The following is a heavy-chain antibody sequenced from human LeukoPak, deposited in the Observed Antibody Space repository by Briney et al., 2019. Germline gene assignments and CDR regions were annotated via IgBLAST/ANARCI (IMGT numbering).Heavy chain of an antibody. J-gene: IGHJ4*02. V-gene: IGHV4-59*01. CDR3: ARATPGFNYDFWSGYYTYFDY. CDR2: IYYSGST. Sequence: SETLSLTCTVSGGSISSYYRSWIRQPPGQGLEWIGYIYYSGSTNYNPSLKSRVTISVDTSKNQSSLKLSSVTAADTAVYYCARATPGFNYDFWSGYYTYFDYWGQGTLVTVSS. D-gene: IGHD3-3*01. CDR1: GGSISSYY.